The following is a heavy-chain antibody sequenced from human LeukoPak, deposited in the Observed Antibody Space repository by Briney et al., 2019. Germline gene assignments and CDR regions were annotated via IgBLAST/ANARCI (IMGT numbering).Heavy chain of an antibody. V-gene: IGHV3-33*01. Sequence: SRRLAWLGSGFSCGGYGIRCGRQAPRKRKEWVADIWYDGSHKYYADSVKGRFTISRDNSKNTLHLQMNSLRAEDTAVYYCARDLLLWFGAFSRDSYYWGQGTLVPVCS. CDR1: GFSCGGYG. J-gene: IGHJ4*02. CDR2: IWYDGSHK. CDR3: ARDLLLWFGAFSRDSYY. D-gene: IGHD3-10*01.